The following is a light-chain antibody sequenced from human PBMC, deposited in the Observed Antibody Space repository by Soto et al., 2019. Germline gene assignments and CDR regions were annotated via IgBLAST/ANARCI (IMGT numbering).Light chain of an antibody. CDR3: QQYGSSGT. V-gene: IGKV3-11*01. CDR2: DAS. Sequence: EIXLTQSPAXLXFXPGXXXTLSFRASQSVTSYLAWYQQRPGQAPRLLIYDASNRATGIPARFTGSGSGTDFTLTISRLEPEDFAVYYCQQYGSSGTFGQGTKVDI. J-gene: IGKJ1*01. CDR1: QSVTSY.